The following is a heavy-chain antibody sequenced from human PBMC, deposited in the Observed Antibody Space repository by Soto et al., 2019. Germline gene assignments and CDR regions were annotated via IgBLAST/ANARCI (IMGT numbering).Heavy chain of an antibody. CDR1: GFTVSSSS. CDR2: IYADGAT. Sequence: EVELVETGGGLIQPGGSLRLSCAASGFTVSSSSMSWVRQAPGKGLEWVSLIYADGATYYGDYVKGRFTISRDTSKNTLSLQMTSLRADDTAVYYCAGDDSFLGAPFHYWGQGTLVTVSS. CDR3: AGDDSFLGAPFHY. V-gene: IGHV3-53*02. D-gene: IGHD3-16*01. J-gene: IGHJ4*02.